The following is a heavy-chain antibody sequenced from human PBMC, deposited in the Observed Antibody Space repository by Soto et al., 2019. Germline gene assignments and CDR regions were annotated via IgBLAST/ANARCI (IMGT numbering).Heavy chain of an antibody. D-gene: IGHD2-2*01. V-gene: IGHV3-15*01. CDR2: IKSKTDGGTT. J-gene: IGHJ4*02. CDR3: ATEGGVVPAAVGDY. CDR1: GFTFSNAW. Sequence: EVQLVESGGGLVRPGGSLRLSCAASGFTFSNAWMSWVRQAPGKGLEWVGRIKSKTDGGTTDYAAPVKGRFTISRDDSKNTGYLPMNRLKNEDTAVYYCATEGGVVPAAVGDYWGQGTLVTVSS.